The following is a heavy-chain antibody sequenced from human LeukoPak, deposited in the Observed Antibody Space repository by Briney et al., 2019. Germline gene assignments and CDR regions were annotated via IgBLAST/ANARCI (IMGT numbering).Heavy chain of an antibody. CDR3: ARVGGSYYYYYYMDA. V-gene: IGHV3-53*01. J-gene: IGHJ6*03. D-gene: IGHD1-26*01. CDR1: GFTVSSNY. CDR2: IYSGGST. Sequence: PGGSLRLSCAASGFTVSSNYMSWVRQAPGKGLEWVSVIYSGGSTYYADSVKGRFTISRDNSKNTLYLQMNSLRAEDTAVYYCARVGGSYYYYYYMDAWGKGTTVTISS.